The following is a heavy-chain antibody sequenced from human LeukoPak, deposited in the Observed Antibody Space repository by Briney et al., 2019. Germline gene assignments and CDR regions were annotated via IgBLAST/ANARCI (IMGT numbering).Heavy chain of an antibody. Sequence: PGGSLRLSCAASGFTFSDYGMHWVRQAPGKGLEWVAVIWYDGSKQNYAESVKGRFTISRDNSKNTLYLQMNSLRDEDTAVYYCARDFSSSSPFDYWGQGTLVTVSS. CDR2: IWYDGSKQ. CDR1: GFTFSDYG. J-gene: IGHJ4*02. CDR3: ARDFSSSSPFDY. V-gene: IGHV3-33*01. D-gene: IGHD6-6*01.